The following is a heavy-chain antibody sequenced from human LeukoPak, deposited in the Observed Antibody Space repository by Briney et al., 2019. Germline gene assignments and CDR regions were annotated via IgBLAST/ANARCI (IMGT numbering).Heavy chain of an antibody. CDR2: ISSSGNTI. CDR1: GFTFSDYY. D-gene: IGHD5-24*01. V-gene: IGHV3-11*01. CDR3: ARSARRDGYILDHYYMDV. Sequence: GGSLRLSCAASGFTFSDYYMSWIRQAPGKGLEWVSYISSSGNTIYYADSVKGRFTISRDNAKNSLYLQMNSLRAEDTAVYYCARSARRDGYILDHYYMDVWGKGTTVTISS. J-gene: IGHJ6*03.